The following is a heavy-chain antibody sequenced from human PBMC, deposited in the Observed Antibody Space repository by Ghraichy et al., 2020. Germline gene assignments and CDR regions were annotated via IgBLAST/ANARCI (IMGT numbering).Heavy chain of an antibody. Sequence: GESLNISCAASGFTFSSYSMNWVRQAPGKGLEWVSSISSSSSYIYYADSVKGRFTISRDNAKNSLYLQMNSLRAEDTAVYYCARDSNYGSGSYRYYYYYGMDVWGQGTTVTVSS. V-gene: IGHV3-21*01. CDR2: ISSSSSYI. CDR3: ARDSNYGSGSYRYYYYYGMDV. CDR1: GFTFSSYS. J-gene: IGHJ6*02. D-gene: IGHD3-10*01.